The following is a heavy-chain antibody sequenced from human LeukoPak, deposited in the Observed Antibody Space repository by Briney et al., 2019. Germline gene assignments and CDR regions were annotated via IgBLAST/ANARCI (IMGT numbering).Heavy chain of an antibody. CDR2: ISSSSYI. J-gene: IGHJ6*02. V-gene: IGHV3-21*01. CDR3: ASLYSYEFSTGYYYGMDV. Sequence: GGSLRLSCAASGFTFSSYSMNWVRQAPGKGLEWVSSISSSSYIYYADSVKGRFTFSRDNAKNSLYLQMNSLRAEDTAVYYCASLYSYEFSTGYYYGMDVWGQGTTVTVSS. CDR1: GFTFSSYS. D-gene: IGHD5-18*01.